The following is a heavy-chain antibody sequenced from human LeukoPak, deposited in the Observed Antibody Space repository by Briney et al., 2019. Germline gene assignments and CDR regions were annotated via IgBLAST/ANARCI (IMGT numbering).Heavy chain of an antibody. V-gene: IGHV3-7*01. D-gene: IGHD2-8*01. Sequence: QPGGSLRLSCAASGFPFSIYWMTWVRQAPGKGLEWVASIKRDGSDKYYVDSVKGRFTISRDNAKNPLYLQMNSLRDEDTAVYYCAVRYIDYWGQGTLVTVSS. CDR1: GFPFSIYW. J-gene: IGHJ4*02. CDR2: IKRDGSDK. CDR3: AVRYIDY.